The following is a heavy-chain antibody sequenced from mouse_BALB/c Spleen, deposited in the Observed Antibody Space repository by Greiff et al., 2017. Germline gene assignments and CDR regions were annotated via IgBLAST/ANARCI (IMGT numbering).Heavy chain of an antibody. CDR2: INPGSGGT. CDR1: GYAFTNYL. J-gene: IGHJ3*01. CDR3: ARKTTATWGFAY. D-gene: IGHD1-2*01. Sequence: LVESGAELVRPGTSVKVSCKASGYAFTNYLIEWVKQRPGQGLEWIGVINPGSGGTNYNEKFKGKATLTADKSSSTAYMQLSSLTSDDSAVYFCARKTTATWGFAYWGQGTLVTVSA. V-gene: IGHV1-54*01.